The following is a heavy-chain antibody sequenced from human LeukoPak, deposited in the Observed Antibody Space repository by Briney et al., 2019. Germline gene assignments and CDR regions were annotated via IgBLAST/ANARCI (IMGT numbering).Heavy chain of an antibody. V-gene: IGHV3-21*01. D-gene: IGHD3-3*01. J-gene: IGHJ3*02. CDR3: ARDRPARIDFWSGYSPDAFDI. Sequence: GGSLRLSCAASGFTFSSYSMNWVRQAPGKGLEWVSSISSSSSYIYYADSVKGRFTISRDNAKNSLYLQMNSLRAEDTAVYYCARDRPARIDFWSGYSPDAFDIWGQGTMVTVSS. CDR2: ISSSSSYI. CDR1: GFTFSSYS.